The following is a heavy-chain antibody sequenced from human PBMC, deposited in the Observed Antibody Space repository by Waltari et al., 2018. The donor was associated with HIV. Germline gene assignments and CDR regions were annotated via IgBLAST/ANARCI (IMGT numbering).Heavy chain of an antibody. D-gene: IGHD3-10*01. CDR1: GFTFGNYW. CDR2: IKFDGDEK. J-gene: IGHJ4*02. CDR3: TRLNYHFDF. Sequence: EVRLVESGGGLVQPGGSLRLPCVASGFTFGNYWMSWDRKAPGKGRGWVANIKFDGDEKDYVDSVKGRFTIARDDGKNSLYLQMNSLRAEDTAVYYCTRLNYHFDFWGRGTLVAVSS. V-gene: IGHV3-7*01.